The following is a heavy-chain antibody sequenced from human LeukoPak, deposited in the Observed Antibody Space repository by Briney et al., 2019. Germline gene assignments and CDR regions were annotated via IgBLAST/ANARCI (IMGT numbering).Heavy chain of an antibody. CDR2: ISGSGGST. CDR3: AKGWGYCSSTSCYGTCDY. J-gene: IGHJ4*02. Sequence: GGSLRLSCAASGFTFSSYAMSWVRQAPGKGLEWVSAISGSGGSTYYADSVKGRFTISRDNSKNTLYLQMNSLRAEDTAVYYCAKGWGYCSSTSCYGTCDYWGQGPLVTVSS. D-gene: IGHD2-2*01. CDR1: GFTFSSYA. V-gene: IGHV3-23*01.